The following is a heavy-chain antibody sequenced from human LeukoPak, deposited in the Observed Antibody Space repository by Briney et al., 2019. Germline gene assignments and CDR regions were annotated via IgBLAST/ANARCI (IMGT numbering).Heavy chain of an antibody. Sequence: GESLKISCXGSGYSFTSYWIGWVRQMPGKGLEWMGIIYPGDSDTRYSPSFQGQVTISADRSISTAYLQWSSLKASDTAMYYCATSTVTPRIDYWGQGTLVTVSS. CDR2: IYPGDSDT. V-gene: IGHV5-51*01. D-gene: IGHD4-11*01. CDR1: GYSFTSYW. CDR3: ATSTVTPRIDY. J-gene: IGHJ4*02.